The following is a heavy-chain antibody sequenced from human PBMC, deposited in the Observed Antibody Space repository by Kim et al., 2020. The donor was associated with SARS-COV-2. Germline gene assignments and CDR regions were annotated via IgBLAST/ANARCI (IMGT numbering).Heavy chain of an antibody. V-gene: IGHV3-7*03. CDR2: IKQDGSEK. Sequence: GGSLRLSCAASGFTFSSYWMSWVRQAPGKGLEWVANIKQDGSEKYYVDSVKGRFTISRDNAKNSLYLQMNSLRAEDTAVYYCARGHDILTGYYRPFLYYGMDVWGQGTTVTVSS. J-gene: IGHJ6*02. CDR3: ARGHDILTGYYRPFLYYGMDV. CDR1: GFTFSSYW. D-gene: IGHD3-9*01.